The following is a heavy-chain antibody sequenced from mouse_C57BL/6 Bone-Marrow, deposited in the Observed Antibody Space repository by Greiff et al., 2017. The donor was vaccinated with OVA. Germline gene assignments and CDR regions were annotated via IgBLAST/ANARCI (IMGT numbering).Heavy chain of an antibody. D-gene: IGHD1-1*01. Sequence: EVKLVESGPGMVKPSQSLSLTCTVTGYSITSGYDWHWIRHFPGNKLEWMGYISYSGSTNYNPSLKSRISITHDTSKNHFFLKLNSVTTEDTATYYCARNYYGSSKDPWYFDVWGTGTTVTVSS. V-gene: IGHV3-1*01. CDR3: ARNYYGSSKDPWYFDV. J-gene: IGHJ1*03. CDR1: GYSITSGYD. CDR2: ISYSGST.